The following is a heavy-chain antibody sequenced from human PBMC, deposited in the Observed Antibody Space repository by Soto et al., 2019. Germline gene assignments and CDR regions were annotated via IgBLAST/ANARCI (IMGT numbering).Heavy chain of an antibody. CDR2: IYYSGST. J-gene: IGHJ3*02. CDR3: ASRENCSSTSCYGGDAFDI. D-gene: IGHD2-2*01. Sequence: QVQLQESGPGLVKPSQTLSLTCTVSGGSISSGGYYWSWIRQHPGKGLEWIGYIYYSGSTYYNPSLKSRVTISVDTSKNQFSLKLSSVTAADTAVYYCASRENCSSTSCYGGDAFDIWGQGTMVTVSS. CDR1: GGSISSGGYY. V-gene: IGHV4-31*03.